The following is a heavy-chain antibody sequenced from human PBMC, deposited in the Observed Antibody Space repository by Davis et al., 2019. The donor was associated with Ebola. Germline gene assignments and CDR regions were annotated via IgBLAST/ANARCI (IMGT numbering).Heavy chain of an antibody. V-gene: IGHV3-23*01. CDR1: GFTFSSYA. J-gene: IGHJ6*04. Sequence: GESLKISCAASGFTFSSYAMSWVRQAPGKGLEWVSAISGSGGSTYYADSVKGRFTISRDNAKNSLYLQMNSLRAEDTAVYYCARGADFDWLGGMDVWGKGTTVTVSS. D-gene: IGHD3-9*01. CDR2: ISGSGGST. CDR3: ARGADFDWLGGMDV.